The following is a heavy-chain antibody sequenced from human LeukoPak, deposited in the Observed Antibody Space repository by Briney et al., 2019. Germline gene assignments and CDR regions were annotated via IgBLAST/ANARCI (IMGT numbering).Heavy chain of an antibody. V-gene: IGHV1-69*06. D-gene: IGHD2-21*02. Sequence: ASVKVSCKASGGTFSSYAISGVRQAPGQGLEWMGGIIPSFGTANYAQKFQGRVTITADKSTSTAYMELSSLRSEDTAVYHGTRGVGRGGHCYRERQNAFDIWGQGTMVTVSS. CDR3: TRGVGRGGHCYRERQNAFDI. CDR2: IIPSFGTA. J-gene: IGHJ3*02. CDR1: GGTFSSYA.